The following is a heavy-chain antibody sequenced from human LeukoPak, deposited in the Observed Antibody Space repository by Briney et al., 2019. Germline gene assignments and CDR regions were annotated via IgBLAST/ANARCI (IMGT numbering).Heavy chain of an antibody. CDR1: GFTFSSYW. V-gene: IGHV3-7*03. CDR3: AKGRGATIFGVAYS. CDR2: IEQDGSEK. D-gene: IGHD3-3*01. J-gene: IGHJ4*02. Sequence: PGGSLRLSCAASGFTFSSYWMSWVRQAPGKGLEWVANIEQDGSEKYYVDSVKGRFTISRDNAKNSLYLQMNSLRAEDTAVYYCAKGRGATIFGVAYSWGQGTLVTVSS.